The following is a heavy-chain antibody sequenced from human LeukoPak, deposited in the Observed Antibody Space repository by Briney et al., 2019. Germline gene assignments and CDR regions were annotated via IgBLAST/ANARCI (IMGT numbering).Heavy chain of an antibody. J-gene: IGHJ4*02. CDR2: ISYDGSNK. Sequence: PGGSLRLSCAASGFTFSSYAMHWVRQAPGKGLERVAVISYDGSNKYYADSVKGRFTISRDNSKNTLYLQMNSLRAEDTAVYYCARDSLLTDDSSGYPQGYFDYWGQGTLVTVSS. CDR3: ARDSLLTDDSSGYPQGYFDY. V-gene: IGHV3-30*04. D-gene: IGHD3-22*01. CDR1: GFTFSSYA.